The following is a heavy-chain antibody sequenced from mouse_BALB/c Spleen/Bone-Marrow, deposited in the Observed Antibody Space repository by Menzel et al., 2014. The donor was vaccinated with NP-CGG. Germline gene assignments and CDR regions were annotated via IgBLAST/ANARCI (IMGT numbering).Heavy chain of an antibody. CDR3: SRGLLGLDY. D-gene: IGHD1-2*01. CDR1: GYTFTSFW. V-gene: IGHV1-52*01. J-gene: IGHJ2*01. CDR2: TDPYDSIT. Sequence: VKLVESGVELVRPGASVKLSCKASGYTFTSFWMNWVKQRPDQGLEWIGRTDPYDSITHYNRIFKDKAILTVDKSSSTAYMQLSSLTSEDSAVYYCSRGLLGLDYWGQGTTLTVSS.